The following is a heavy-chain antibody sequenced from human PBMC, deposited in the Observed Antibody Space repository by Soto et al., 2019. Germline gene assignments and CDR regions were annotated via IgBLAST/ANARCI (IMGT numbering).Heavy chain of an antibody. D-gene: IGHD6-13*01. CDR1: GGAIIGSF. CDR3: ARDLAAVPRAFDY. CDR2: VYYTGTT. J-gene: IGHJ4*02. V-gene: IGHV4-59*01. Sequence: PSETLSLTCTVSGGAIIGSFYIWVRKPPGKGLEWIGSVYYTGTTDYNPSLKSRVTISVDTSKTQFSLNLRSVTAADTAVYYCARDLAAVPRAFDYWGRGTLVTVSS.